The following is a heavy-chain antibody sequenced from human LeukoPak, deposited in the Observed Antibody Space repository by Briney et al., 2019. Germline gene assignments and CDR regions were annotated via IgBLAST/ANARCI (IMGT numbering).Heavy chain of an antibody. CDR2: ISPGGSTT. J-gene: IGHJ4*02. V-gene: IGHV3-11*04. CDR1: GFTFSDYY. Sequence: GGALRLSCAPSGFTFSDYYMSLIPQAPGKGLEWVSYISPGGSTTYYADSVKGRFTISRDNAKNSLYLQMNSLRAEDTAVYYCAKGGLQIHFAYWGQGTLVTVPS. CDR3: AKGGLQIHFAY. D-gene: IGHD5-24*01.